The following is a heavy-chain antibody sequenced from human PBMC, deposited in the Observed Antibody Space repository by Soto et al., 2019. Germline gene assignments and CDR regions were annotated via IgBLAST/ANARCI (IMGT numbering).Heavy chain of an antibody. Sequence: SVKVSCKASGGTFSSYAISWVRQAPGQGLEWMGGIIPIFGTANYAQKFQGRVTITADESTSTAYMELSSLRSEDTAVYYCATRGPSMAGGYYYYYYGMDVWGQGTTVTVSS. CDR1: GGTFSSYA. V-gene: IGHV1-69*13. CDR3: ATRGPSMAGGYYYYYYGMDV. D-gene: IGHD2-8*01. CDR2: IIPIFGTA. J-gene: IGHJ6*02.